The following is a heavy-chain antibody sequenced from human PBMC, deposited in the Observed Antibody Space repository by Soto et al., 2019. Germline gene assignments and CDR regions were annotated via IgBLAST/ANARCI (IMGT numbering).Heavy chain of an antibody. CDR2: IWEDGSHK. Sequence: PGGSLRLCCAASGFTVTNFGMHGVRQAPGKGLEWVDIIWEDGSHKYYADSVKGRFTIYRDNSKTTVSLHMDSLGAEDTAMYYCSAGEAPLVRGQGTLVTVSS. D-gene: IGHD6-6*01. CDR1: GFTVTNFG. J-gene: IGHJ4*01. CDR3: SAGEAPLV. V-gene: IGHV3-33*01.